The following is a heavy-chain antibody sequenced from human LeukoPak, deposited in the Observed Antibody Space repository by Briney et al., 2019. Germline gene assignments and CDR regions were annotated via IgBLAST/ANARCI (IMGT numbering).Heavy chain of an antibody. CDR3: TRSGYYRAWFDP. V-gene: IGHV4-34*01. Sequence: SETLSLTCAVYGGSFSGYYWNWIRQPPGKGLEWIGEINHSGSTNYNPSLKSRVTISVDTSKNQFSLKLSSVTAADTAVYYCTRSGYYRAWFDPWGQGTLVTVSS. J-gene: IGHJ5*02. CDR1: GGSFSGYY. CDR2: INHSGST. D-gene: IGHD3-3*01.